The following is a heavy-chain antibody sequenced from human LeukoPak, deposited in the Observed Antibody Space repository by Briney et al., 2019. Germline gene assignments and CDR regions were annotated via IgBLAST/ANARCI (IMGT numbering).Heavy chain of an antibody. CDR2: INPNSGGT. V-gene: IGHV1-2*02. CDR1: GYTFTGYY. Sequence: ASVKVSCKASGYTFTGYYMHWVRQAPGQGLEWMGWINPNSGGTNYAQKFQGRVTMTRDTSISTAYMELSRLRSDDTAVYYCARADVYSSSCLDYWGQGTLVTVSS. J-gene: IGHJ4*02. CDR3: ARADVYSSSCLDY. D-gene: IGHD6-13*01.